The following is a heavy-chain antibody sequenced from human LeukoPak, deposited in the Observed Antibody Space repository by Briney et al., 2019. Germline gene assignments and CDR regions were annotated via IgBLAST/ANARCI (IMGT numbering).Heavy chain of an antibody. CDR1: GFPFSFYA. Sequence: PGGSLRLSCAASGFPFSFYAMSWVRQAPGKGLEWVSGISGSGDNTDYADSVRGRFIISRDNSKNTLYLQMNSLRAEDTSLYYCARDPDPPHSGFDPWGQGTLVTVSS. D-gene: IGHD3-3*02. CDR3: ARDPDPPHSGFDP. J-gene: IGHJ5*02. V-gene: IGHV3-23*01. CDR2: ISGSGDNT.